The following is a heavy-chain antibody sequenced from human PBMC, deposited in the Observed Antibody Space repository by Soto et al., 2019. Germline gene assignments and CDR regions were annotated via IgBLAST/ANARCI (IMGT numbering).Heavy chain of an antibody. CDR3: ARGRDAPFYFDC. D-gene: IGHD2-2*01. CDR1: GGSISSGDYY. Sequence: SETLSLTCTVSGGSISSGDYYWSWIRQPPGKGLEWIGYIYYSGSTYYNPSLKSRVTISVDTSKNQLSLKLSSVTAADTAVYYRARGRDAPFYFDCWGQGTLVTVSS. CDR2: IYYSGST. V-gene: IGHV4-30-4*01. J-gene: IGHJ4*02.